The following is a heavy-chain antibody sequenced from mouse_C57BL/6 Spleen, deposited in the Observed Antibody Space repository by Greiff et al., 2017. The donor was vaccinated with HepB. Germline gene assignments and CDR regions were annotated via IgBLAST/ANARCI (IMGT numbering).Heavy chain of an antibody. D-gene: IGHD1-1*02. CDR3: ASSYGPYYYAMDY. CDR1: GYTFTSYW. Sequence: VQLQQPGAELVRPGTSVKLSCKASGYTFTSYWMHWVKQRPGQGLEWIGVIDPSDSYTNYNQKFKGKATLTVDTSSSTAYMQLSSLTSEDSAVYYCASSYGPYYYAMDYWGQGTSVTVSS. V-gene: IGHV1-59*01. J-gene: IGHJ4*01. CDR2: IDPSDSYT.